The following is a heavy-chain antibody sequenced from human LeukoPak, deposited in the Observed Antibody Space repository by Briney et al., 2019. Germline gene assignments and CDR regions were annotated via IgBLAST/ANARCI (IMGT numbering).Heavy chain of an antibody. Sequence: PGGSLRLSCAASGFTLSNYAMHWVRQAPGKGLEWVTIITYDGSNKDYADVVKGRFTISRDNSKNTLYLQMNSLRAEDTALYYCARDGYFGSDSVTGAGALGDYYMDVWGKGTTLTVSS. CDR1: GFTLSNYA. D-gene: IGHD3-9*01. J-gene: IGHJ6*03. CDR3: ARDGYFGSDSVTGAGALGDYYMDV. CDR2: ITYDGSNK. V-gene: IGHV3-30*04.